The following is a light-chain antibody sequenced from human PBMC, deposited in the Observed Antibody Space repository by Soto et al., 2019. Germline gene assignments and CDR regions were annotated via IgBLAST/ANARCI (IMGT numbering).Light chain of an antibody. Sequence: QSALTQPASVSGSPGQSITISCTGASSDVVNYKYVSWYQQHPGKAPKLMIYDVNHRPSGNSNRFSAAKSGNTASLTISGLQAEDEADYYCSSYTTSNTLIFGGGTKLTVL. J-gene: IGLJ2*01. V-gene: IGLV2-14*03. CDR3: SSYTTSNTLI. CDR2: DVN. CDR1: SSDVVNYKY.